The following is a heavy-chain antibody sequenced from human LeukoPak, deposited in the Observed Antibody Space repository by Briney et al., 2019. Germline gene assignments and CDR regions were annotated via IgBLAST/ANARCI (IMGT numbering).Heavy chain of an antibody. CDR2: IIPIFGTA. CDR3: ARVRKDTAMVFDY. CDR1: GGTFSSYA. V-gene: IGHV1-69*06. D-gene: IGHD5-18*01. Sequence: SVEVSCKASGGTFSSYAISWVRQAPGQGLEWMGGIIPIFGTANYAQKFQGRVTITADKSTSTAYMELSSLRSEDTAVYYCARVRKDTAMVFDYWGQGTLVTVSS. J-gene: IGHJ4*02.